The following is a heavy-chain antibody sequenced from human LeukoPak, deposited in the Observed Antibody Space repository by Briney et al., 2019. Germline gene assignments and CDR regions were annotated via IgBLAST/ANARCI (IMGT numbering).Heavy chain of an antibody. CDR2: IYTSGST. Sequence: SQTLSLTCTVSGGSISSGSYYWSWIRQPAGKGLEWIGRIYTSGSTNYNPSLKSRVTISVDTSKNRFSLKLSSVTAADTAVYYCARVGYSPLGWFDPWGQGTLVTVSS. CDR3: ARVGYSPLGWFDP. D-gene: IGHD5-18*01. CDR1: GGSISSGSYY. J-gene: IGHJ5*02. V-gene: IGHV4-61*02.